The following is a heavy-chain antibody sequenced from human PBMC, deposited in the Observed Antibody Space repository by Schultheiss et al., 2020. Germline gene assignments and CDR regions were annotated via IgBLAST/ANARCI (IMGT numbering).Heavy chain of an antibody. CDR2: IKQDGSEK. J-gene: IGHJ4*02. V-gene: IGHV3-7*03. CDR1: GFTFSSYW. CDR3: AKDILEYSSGGNDY. Sequence: GGSLRLSCAASGFTFSSYWMSWVRQAPGKGLEWVANIKQDGSEKYYVDSVKGRFTISRDNAKNSLYLQMNSLRAEDTALYYCAKDILEYSSGGNDYWGQGTLVTVSS. D-gene: IGHD6-19*01.